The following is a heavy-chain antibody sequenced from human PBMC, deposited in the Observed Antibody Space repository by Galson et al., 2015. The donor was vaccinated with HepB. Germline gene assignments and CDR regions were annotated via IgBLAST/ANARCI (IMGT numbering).Heavy chain of an antibody. J-gene: IGHJ4*02. V-gene: IGHV3-23*01. CDR1: GFTFSSYA. CDR2: ISGSGSSST. D-gene: IGHD6-13*01. CDR3: AKELPRRGMTDY. Sequence: SLRLSCAVSGFTFSSYAMSWVRQAPGKGLEWVSAISGSGSSSTYYADSVKGRFTISRDTSKNTLYLQMNSLRAEDTAVYYCAKELPRRGMTDYWGQGTLVTVSS.